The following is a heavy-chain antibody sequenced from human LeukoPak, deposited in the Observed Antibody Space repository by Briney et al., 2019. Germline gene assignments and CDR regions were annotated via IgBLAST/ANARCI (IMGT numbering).Heavy chain of an antibody. J-gene: IGHJ4*02. CDR1: GGSISSSSYY. V-gene: IGHV4-39*01. Sequence: TSETLSLTCTVSGGSISSSSYYWGWIRQPPGKGLEWIGSIYYSGSTYYNPSLKSRVTISVDTSKNQFSLKLSSVTAADTAVYYCARGDCSSTSCYRGYPKFDYWGQGTLVTVSS. CDR2: IYYSGST. D-gene: IGHD2-2*01. CDR3: ARGDCSSTSCYRGYPKFDY.